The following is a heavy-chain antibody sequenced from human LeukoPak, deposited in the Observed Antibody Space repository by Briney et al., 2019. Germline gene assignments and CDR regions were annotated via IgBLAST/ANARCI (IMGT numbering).Heavy chain of an antibody. Sequence: PSETLSLTCAVYGGSFSGYYWSWIRQPPGKGLEWIGEINHSGSTNYNPSLKSRVTISVDTSKNQFSLKLSSVTAADTAVYYCARDWSGTEKGDAFDIWGQGTMVTVSS. D-gene: IGHD3-3*01. CDR1: GGSFSGYY. V-gene: IGHV4-34*01. CDR2: INHSGST. J-gene: IGHJ3*02. CDR3: ARDWSGTEKGDAFDI.